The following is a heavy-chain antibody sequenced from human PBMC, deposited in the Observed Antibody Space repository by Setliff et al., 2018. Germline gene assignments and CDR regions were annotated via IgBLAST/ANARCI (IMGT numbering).Heavy chain of an antibody. CDR2: ISPHTGNT. V-gene: IGHV1-2*02. Sequence: ASVKVSCKASGYNFNGYYLHWVRQAPGQGLEWLGWISPHTGNTNYAQNFQGRVTMTRDTSINTAYMELNSLRPDDTAFYYCARRASSVTVTGYYFDSWGQGTLVTVSS. D-gene: IGHD6-19*01. CDR1: GYNFNGYY. J-gene: IGHJ4*02. CDR3: ARRASSVTVTGYYFDS.